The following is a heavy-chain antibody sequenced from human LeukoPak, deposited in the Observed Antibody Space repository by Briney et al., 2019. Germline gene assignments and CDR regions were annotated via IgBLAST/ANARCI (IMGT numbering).Heavy chain of an antibody. V-gene: IGHV3-7*01. CDR1: GFTFSSHW. CDR3: ARRGITISGVLVYHYSGLDV. D-gene: IGHD3-3*01. Sequence: GGSLRLSCAGSGFTFSSHWMNWVRQAPGKGLEWVASIEEDGSEKHYVDSVSGRFTISRDNAKNSLHLQMSSLRAEDTAVYYCARRGITISGVLVYHYSGLDVRGQGTTVTVSS. CDR2: IEEDGSEK. J-gene: IGHJ6*02.